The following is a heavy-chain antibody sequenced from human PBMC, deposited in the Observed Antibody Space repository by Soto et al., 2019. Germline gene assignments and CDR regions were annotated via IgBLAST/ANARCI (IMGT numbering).Heavy chain of an antibody. Sequence: PGGSLILSCAASGFTFSSYSMHWVRQAPGKGLEWVAVISYDGSNKYYADSVKGRFTISRDNSKNTLYLQMNSLRAEDTAVYYCARGYDFWSGYYYPCCMDVWGQGTTVTVSS. J-gene: IGHJ6*02. CDR1: GFTFSSYS. CDR3: ARGYDFWSGYYYPCCMDV. V-gene: IGHV3-30-3*01. D-gene: IGHD3-3*01. CDR2: ISYDGSNK.